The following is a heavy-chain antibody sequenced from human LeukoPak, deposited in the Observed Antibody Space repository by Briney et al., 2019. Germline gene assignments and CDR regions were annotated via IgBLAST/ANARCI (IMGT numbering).Heavy chain of an antibody. CDR2: IKQDGGEK. J-gene: IGHJ4*02. CDR1: GFTFSYYW. Sequence: PGGSLRLSCAASGFTFSYYWMNWVRQPPGKGLEWVANIKQDGGEKYYVDSVKGRFTISRDNARSSVYLQMNSLRAEDTAVYYCARDPWLGSSGWYDFDYWGQGTLVTVSS. D-gene: IGHD6-19*01. V-gene: IGHV3-7*01. CDR3: ARDPWLGSSGWYDFDY.